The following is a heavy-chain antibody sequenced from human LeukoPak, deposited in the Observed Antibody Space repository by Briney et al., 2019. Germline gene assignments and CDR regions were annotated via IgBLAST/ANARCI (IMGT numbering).Heavy chain of an antibody. D-gene: IGHD3-22*01. V-gene: IGHV1-69*05. CDR3: ARVSEKGYYYDSSGNPTRAFDI. CDR2: IIPIFGTA. J-gene: IGHJ3*02. Sequence: SVKVSCKASGGTFSSYAISRVRQAPGQGLEWMGRIIPIFGTANYAQKFQGRVTITTDESTSTAYMELSSLRSEDTAVYYCARVSEKGYYYDSSGNPTRAFDIWGQGTMVTVSS. CDR1: GGTFSSYA.